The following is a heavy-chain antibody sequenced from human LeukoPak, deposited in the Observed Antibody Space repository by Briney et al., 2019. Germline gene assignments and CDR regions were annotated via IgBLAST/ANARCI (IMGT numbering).Heavy chain of an antibody. CDR1: GGTFSSYA. D-gene: IGHD3-22*01. V-gene: IGHV1-69*05. J-gene: IGHJ4*02. CDR2: IIPIFGTA. CDR3: ARERYYYDSSGSYYFDY. Sequence: SVKVSCKASGGTFSSYAISWVRQAPGQGLEWMGRIIPIFGTANYAQKFQGRVTITTDESTSTAYMELTSLRSEDTAVYYCARERYYYDSSGSYYFDYWGQGTLVTVSS.